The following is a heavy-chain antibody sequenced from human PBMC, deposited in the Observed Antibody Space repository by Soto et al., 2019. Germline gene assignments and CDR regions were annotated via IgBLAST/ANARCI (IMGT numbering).Heavy chain of an antibody. CDR2: ISYDGTTK. D-gene: IGHD2-21*02. J-gene: IGHJ2*01. CDR1: GFAFSRFA. Sequence: QLVESGGGVVQPGGSLRLSCAASGFAFSRFALHWLRQAPGKGLEWVALISYDGTTKYYPDAVKGRFAISRDNSNNTLSLEMNSLLPEDTAFYYCVLYPCGDCFDWYFDLCGHATLVTVSS. V-gene: IGHV3-30*09. CDR3: VLYPCGDCFDWYFDL.